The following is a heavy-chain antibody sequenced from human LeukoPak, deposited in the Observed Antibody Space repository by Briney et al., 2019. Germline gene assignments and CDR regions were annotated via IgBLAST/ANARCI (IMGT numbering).Heavy chain of an antibody. Sequence: PGGSLRLSCAASGFTFSSFWMSWVRQAPGKGLEWVANIKQDGSEKYYVDSVKGRSTISRDNAKNSLYLQMNSLRAEDTAVYYCANLGYCTNGVCPRGYWGQGTLVTVSS. V-gene: IGHV3-7*03. J-gene: IGHJ4*02. CDR1: GFTFSSFW. D-gene: IGHD2-8*01. CDR3: ANLGYCTNGVCPRGY. CDR2: IKQDGSEK.